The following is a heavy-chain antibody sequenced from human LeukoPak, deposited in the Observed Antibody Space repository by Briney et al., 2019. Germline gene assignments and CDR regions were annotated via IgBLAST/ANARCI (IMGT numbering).Heavy chain of an antibody. D-gene: IGHD3-22*01. V-gene: IGHV1-8*01. CDR2: MNPNSGNT. Sequence: ASVKVSCKASGYTFTSYDINWVRQATGQGLEWMGWMNPNSGNTGYAQKFQGGVTMTRNTSISTAYMELSSLRSEDTAVYYCASNAPDSSGYYYYYGMDVWGQGTTVTVSS. CDR1: GYTFTSYD. J-gene: IGHJ6*02. CDR3: ASNAPDSSGYYYYYGMDV.